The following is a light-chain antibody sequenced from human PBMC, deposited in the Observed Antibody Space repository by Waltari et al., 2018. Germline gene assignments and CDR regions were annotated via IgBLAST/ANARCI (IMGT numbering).Light chain of an antibody. Sequence: QSALAQPASVSGSPGQSLTISCSGTSSDVGASNLVPWYQHHPGKAPKLTIFEVRARPSGISHRFSGSKSGNTASLTISGLQAEDEADYYCCSYAGGATVLFGGGTKLTVL. J-gene: IGLJ3*02. V-gene: IGLV2-23*02. CDR1: SSDVGASNL. CDR3: CSYAGGATVL. CDR2: EVR.